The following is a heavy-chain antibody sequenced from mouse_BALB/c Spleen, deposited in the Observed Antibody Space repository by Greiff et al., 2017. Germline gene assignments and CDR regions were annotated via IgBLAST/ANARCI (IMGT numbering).Heavy chain of an antibody. CDR1: GYTFTSYW. J-gene: IGHJ3*01. Sequence: QQSCKASGYTFTSYWMNWVKQRPEQGLEWIGRIDPYDSETHYNQKFKDKAILTVDKSSSTAYMQLSSLTSEDSAVYYCARSGSVGFAYWGQGTLVTVSA. CDR3: ARSGSVGFAY. V-gene: IGHV1-74*01. D-gene: IGHD3-2*02. CDR2: IDPYDSET.